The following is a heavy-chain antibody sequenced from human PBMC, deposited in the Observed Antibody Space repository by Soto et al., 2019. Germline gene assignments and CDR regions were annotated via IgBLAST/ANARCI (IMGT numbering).Heavy chain of an antibody. Sequence: HPGGSLRLSCAASGFTFSSYEMNWVRQAPGKGLEWVSYISSSGSTIYYADSVKGRFTISRDNAKNSLYLQMNSLRAEDTAVYYCARGLPYDSSGYFFDYWGQGTLVTVSS. CDR3: ARGLPYDSSGYFFDY. CDR2: ISSSGSTI. CDR1: GFTFSSYE. J-gene: IGHJ4*02. V-gene: IGHV3-48*03. D-gene: IGHD3-22*01.